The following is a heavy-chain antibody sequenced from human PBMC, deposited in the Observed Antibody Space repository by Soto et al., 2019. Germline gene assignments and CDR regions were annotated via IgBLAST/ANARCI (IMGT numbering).Heavy chain of an antibody. CDR3: AKEGPGFFEY. CDR1: GFTLSSYA. D-gene: IGHD7-27*01. V-gene: IGHV3-23*01. CDR2: INTSGGYT. Sequence: PGGSLRLSCAASGFTLSSYAMNWVRQAPGKGLEWVSVINTSGGYTNYADSVKGRFTISRDNSKNTLYVQMNSLRAEDTAIYYCAKEGPGFFEYWGQGTLVTVSS. J-gene: IGHJ4*02.